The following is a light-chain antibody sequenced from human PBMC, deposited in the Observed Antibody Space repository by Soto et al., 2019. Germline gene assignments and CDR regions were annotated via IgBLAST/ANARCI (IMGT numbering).Light chain of an antibody. J-gene: IGLJ3*02. V-gene: IGLV1-40*01. Sequence: QSVLTQPRSVSGAPGQGVTISCTGSSSNIGAGYDVHWYQQLPGTSPKLLIYGNANRPSGVPDRFSGSKSGTSASLAITGLQAEDEADYYCQSYDSSLSGSWVFGGGTKLTVL. CDR2: GNA. CDR1: SSNIGAGYD. CDR3: QSYDSSLSGSWV.